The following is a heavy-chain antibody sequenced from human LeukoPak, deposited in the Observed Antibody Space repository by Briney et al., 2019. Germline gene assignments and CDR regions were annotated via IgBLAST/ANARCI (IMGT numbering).Heavy chain of an antibody. Sequence: GGSLRLSCAASGFTFSSYAMHWARQAPGKGLEWVAVISYDGSNKYYADSVKGRFTISRDNSKNTLYLQMNSLRAEDTAVYYCARDAGYYFDYWGQGTLVTVSS. V-gene: IGHV3-30*04. CDR3: ARDAGYYFDY. CDR1: GFTFSSYA. CDR2: ISYDGSNK. D-gene: IGHD1-14*01. J-gene: IGHJ4*02.